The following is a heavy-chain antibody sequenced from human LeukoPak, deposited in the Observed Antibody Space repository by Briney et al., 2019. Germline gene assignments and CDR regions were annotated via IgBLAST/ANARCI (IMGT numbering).Heavy chain of an antibody. J-gene: IGHJ4*02. D-gene: IGHD3-16*01. V-gene: IGHV3-7*01. CDR3: ARGGMRGIDY. Sequence: GGSLRLSCAASGFTFSSYWMSWARQAPGRGPEWVANIKGDGSEKYHVDSVKGRLTISRDNAKNSLYLQMNSLRAEDTALYYCARGGMRGIDYWGQGTLVTVSS. CDR2: IKGDGSEK. CDR1: GFTFSSYW.